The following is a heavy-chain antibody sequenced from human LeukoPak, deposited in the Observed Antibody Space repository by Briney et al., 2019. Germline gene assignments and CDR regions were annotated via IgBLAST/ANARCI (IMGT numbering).Heavy chain of an antibody. CDR2: ISYDGSNK. J-gene: IGHJ4*02. V-gene: IGHV3-30*18. Sequence: GGSLRLSCAASGFTFSSYGMHWVRQAPGKGLEWVAVISYDGSNKYYADSVKGRFTISRDNSKNTLYLQMNSLRAEDTAVYYCAKDYYDKHPVYYFDYWDQGTLVTVSS. CDR1: GFTFSSYG. CDR3: AKDYYDKHPVYYFDY. D-gene: IGHD3-22*01.